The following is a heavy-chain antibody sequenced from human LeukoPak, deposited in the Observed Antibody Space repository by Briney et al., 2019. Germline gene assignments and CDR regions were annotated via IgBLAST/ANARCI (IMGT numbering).Heavy chain of an antibody. CDR1: GFTFSTYW. D-gene: IGHD1-26*01. CDR3: AREEGATDY. J-gene: IGHJ4*02. V-gene: IGHV3-74*01. Sequence: GGSLRLSCAASGFTFSTYWMHWVRQAPGEGLVWVSHINGNGRNTNYAYSVKGRFTISRDNAKNTPYLQMNSLTAEATADYYGAREEGATDYWGQGTLVTVSS. CDR2: INGNGRNT.